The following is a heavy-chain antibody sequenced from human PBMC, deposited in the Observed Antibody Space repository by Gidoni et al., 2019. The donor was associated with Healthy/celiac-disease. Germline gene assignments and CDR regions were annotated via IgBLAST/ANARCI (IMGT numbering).Heavy chain of an antibody. CDR1: GFTFRSYA. V-gene: IGHV3-30*04. CDR3: AREYYYDSSGYSLVGAFDI. CDR2: ISYDGSNK. J-gene: IGHJ3*02. Sequence: QVQLVASGGGVVQPGRSLILSCAASGFTFRSYAMHWVRQAPGKGLEWVAVISYDGSNKYYADSVKGRFTISRDNSKNTLYLQMNSLRAEDTAVYYCAREYYYDSSGYSLVGAFDIWGQGTMVTVSS. D-gene: IGHD3-22*01.